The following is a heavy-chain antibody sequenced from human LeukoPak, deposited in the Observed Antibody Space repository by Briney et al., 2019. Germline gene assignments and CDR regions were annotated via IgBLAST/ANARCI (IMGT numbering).Heavy chain of an antibody. Sequence: ESLKISRKGSGYSFTSYWIGWVRQMPGKGLEGRGITYPGDSDNRYSPFFQGQATISADQSISTAYLHGSSLNASDTTMYYWARQFTLPENDYYYRGQLTIVT. J-gene: IGHJ4*02. CDR1: GYSFTSYW. D-gene: IGHD4-11*01. CDR2: TYPGDSDN. CDR3: ARQFTLPENDYYY. V-gene: IGHV5-51*01.